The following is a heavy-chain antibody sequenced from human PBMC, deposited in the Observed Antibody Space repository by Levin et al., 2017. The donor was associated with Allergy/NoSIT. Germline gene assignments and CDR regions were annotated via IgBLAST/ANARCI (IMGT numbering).Heavy chain of an antibody. CDR2: INHSGST. CDR3: ARGGGLRCFDY. Sequence: PSETLSLTXXXRRGAIHGYDWNWNRQPPGKGLEWIGEINHSGSTNYNPSLKSRVTISVDTSKNQFSLKLSSVTAADTAVYYCARGGGLRCFDYWGQGTLVTVSS. J-gene: IGHJ4*02. V-gene: IGHV4-34*01. CDR1: RGAIHGYD. D-gene: IGHD3-10*01.